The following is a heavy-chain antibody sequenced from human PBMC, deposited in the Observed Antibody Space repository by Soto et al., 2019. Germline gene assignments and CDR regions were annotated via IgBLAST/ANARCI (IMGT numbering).Heavy chain of an antibody. CDR1: GFTFSSYS. CDR3: ARDHRIQLWSTYYYYGMDV. Sequence: QPGGSLRLSCAASGFTFSSYSMNWVRQAPGKGLEWVSYISSSSSTIYYADSVKGRFTISRDNAKNSLYLQMNSLRAEDTAVYYCARDHRIQLWSTYYYYGMDVWGQGTTVTVSS. J-gene: IGHJ6*02. V-gene: IGHV3-48*01. D-gene: IGHD5-18*01. CDR2: ISSSSSTI.